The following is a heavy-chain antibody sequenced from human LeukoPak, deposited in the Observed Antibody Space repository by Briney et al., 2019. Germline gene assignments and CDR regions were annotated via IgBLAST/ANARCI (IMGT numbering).Heavy chain of an antibody. CDR2: IRGKGSGGTT. CDR1: AFSLNAYN. D-gene: IGHD6-13*01. V-gene: IGHV3-49*04. J-gene: IGHJ4*02. CDR3: TGLPNSSWSTGVDY. Sequence: GGSLRLSCAASAFSLNAYNMNWVRQAPGKGLEWVGFIRGKGSGGTTEYAASVKGRFTISRDDSKSIAYLQMNSLKTEDTAVYYCTGLPNSSWSTGVDYWGQGTLVTVSS.